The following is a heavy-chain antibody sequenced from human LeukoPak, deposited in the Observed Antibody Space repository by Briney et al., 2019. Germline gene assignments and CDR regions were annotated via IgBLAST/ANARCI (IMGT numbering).Heavy chain of an antibody. V-gene: IGHV3-74*01. CDR1: GFTFSSNW. Sequence: GGSLRLSCAASGFTFSSNWMHWVRQAPGKGLVWVSRINEDGSTTNYADSVKGRSTIFRDNAKNTLYPQMNSLRAEDTAVYYCVRDLGGRSGHWGQGTLVTVST. CDR2: INEDGSTT. D-gene: IGHD1-26*01. CDR3: VRDLGGRSGH. J-gene: IGHJ4*02.